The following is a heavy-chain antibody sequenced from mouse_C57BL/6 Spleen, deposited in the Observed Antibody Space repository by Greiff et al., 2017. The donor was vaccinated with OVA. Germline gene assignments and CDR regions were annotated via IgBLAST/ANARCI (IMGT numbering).Heavy chain of an antibody. V-gene: IGHV6-3*01. CDR2: IRLKSDNYAT. CDR3: TGVTTGDHY. D-gene: IGHD2-12*01. Sequence: EVKVEESGGGLVQPGGSMKLSCVASGFTFSNYWMNWVRQSPEKGLEWVAQIRLKSDNYATHYAESVKGRFTISRDDSKSSVYLQMNNLRAEDTGIYYCTGVTTGDHYWGQGTTLTVSS. CDR1: GFTFSNYW. J-gene: IGHJ2*01.